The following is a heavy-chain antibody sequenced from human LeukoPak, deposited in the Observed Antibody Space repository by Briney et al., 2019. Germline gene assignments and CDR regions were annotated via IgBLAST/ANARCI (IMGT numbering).Heavy chain of an antibody. CDR1: GGSISSYY. CDR3: ARGILDTAMITYYYYYYMDV. CDR2: VYYRGST. J-gene: IGHJ6*03. D-gene: IGHD5-18*01. Sequence: SETLSLTCTVSGGSISSYYWSWIRQPPGKGLEWIGYVYYRGSTNYNPSLKGRFTISVDTSKNQFSLNLSSVTAPDTAVYYCARGILDTAMITYYYYYYMDVWGKGTTVTISS. V-gene: IGHV4-59*01.